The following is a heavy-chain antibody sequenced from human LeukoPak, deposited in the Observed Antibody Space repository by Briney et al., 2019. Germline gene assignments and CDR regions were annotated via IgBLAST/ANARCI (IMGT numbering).Heavy chain of an antibody. V-gene: IGHV3-30*18. D-gene: IGHD3-16*01. J-gene: IGHJ3*02. Sequence: PGGSLRLSCAASGFTFSSYAMHWVRQAPGKGLEWVAVISYDGSNKYYADSVKGRFTISRDNSKNTLYLQMNSLRAEDTAVYYCAKTFLWGGEAFDIWGQGTMVTVSS. CDR2: ISYDGSNK. CDR1: GFTFSSYA. CDR3: AKTFLWGGEAFDI.